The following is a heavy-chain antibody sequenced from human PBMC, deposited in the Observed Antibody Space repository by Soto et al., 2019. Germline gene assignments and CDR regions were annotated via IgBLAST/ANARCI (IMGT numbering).Heavy chain of an antibody. J-gene: IGHJ4*02. CDR2: IKSKTDGGTT. D-gene: IGHD6-19*01. Sequence: PGESLKISCAASGFTFSNAWMSWVRQAPGKGLEWVGRIKSKTDGGTTDYAAPVKGKFTISRDDSKNTLYLQMNSLKTEDTAVYYCTSESSGWYDYWGQGTLVT. CDR3: TSESSGWYDY. CDR1: GFTFSNAW. V-gene: IGHV3-15*01.